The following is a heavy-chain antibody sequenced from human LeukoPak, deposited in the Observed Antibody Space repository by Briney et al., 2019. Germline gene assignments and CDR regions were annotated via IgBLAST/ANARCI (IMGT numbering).Heavy chain of an antibody. CDR3: ARDGILWFGELLNYFDY. D-gene: IGHD3-10*01. J-gene: IGHJ4*02. Sequence: SETLSLTCTVSGGSISSSSYYWGWIRQPPGKGLEWIGSIYYSGSTYYNPSLKSRVTISVDTSKNQFSLKLSSVTAADTAVYYCARDGILWFGELLNYFDYWGQGTLVTVSS. CDR2: IYYSGST. V-gene: IGHV4-39*02. CDR1: GGSISSSSYY.